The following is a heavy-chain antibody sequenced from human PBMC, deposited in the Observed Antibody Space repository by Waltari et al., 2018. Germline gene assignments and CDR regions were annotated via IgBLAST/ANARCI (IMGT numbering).Heavy chain of an antibody. CDR1: GGSISSSSFY. J-gene: IGHJ4*02. CDR2: IYYSGST. Sequence: QLQLQESGPGLVKPSETLSLTCTVSGGSISSSSFYWGWIRQPPGKGLEWIGSIYYSGSTNYNPSLKSRVTISVDTAKNQFSLKLSSVTAADTAVYYCARAIFWEYLYWGQGTLVTVSS. V-gene: IGHV4-39*07. D-gene: IGHD3-3*01. CDR3: ARAIFWEYLY.